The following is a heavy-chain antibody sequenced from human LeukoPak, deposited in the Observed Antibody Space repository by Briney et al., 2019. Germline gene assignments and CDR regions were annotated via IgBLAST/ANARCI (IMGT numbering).Heavy chain of an antibody. V-gene: IGHV4-61*02. CDR3: ARGHSSGWLYFDC. J-gene: IGHJ4*02. Sequence: SQTLSLTCTVSGGSISSGSYYWSWIRQPARKGLEWIGRIYTSGSTNYSPSLKSRVTISADTSKNQFSLKLSSVTAADTAAYYCARGHSSGWLYFDCWGQGTLVTVSS. CDR2: IYTSGST. CDR1: GGSISSGSYY. D-gene: IGHD6-19*01.